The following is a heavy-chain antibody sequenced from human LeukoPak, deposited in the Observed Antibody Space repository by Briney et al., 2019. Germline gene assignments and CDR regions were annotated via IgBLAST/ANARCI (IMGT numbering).Heavy chain of an antibody. CDR1: GGSFSGYY. CDR2: INHSGST. CDR3: ARATGDSSSWYADY. Sequence: SETLSLTCAVYGGSFSGYYWSWIRQPPGKGLEWIGEINHSGSTNYNPSLKSRVTISVDTSKNQFSLKLSSVTAADTAVYYCARATGDSSSWYADYWGQGTLVTVSS. D-gene: IGHD6-13*01. V-gene: IGHV4-34*01. J-gene: IGHJ4*02.